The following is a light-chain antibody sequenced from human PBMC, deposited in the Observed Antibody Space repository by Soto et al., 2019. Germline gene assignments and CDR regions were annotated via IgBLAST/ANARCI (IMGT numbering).Light chain of an antibody. CDR1: SSDVGSYNR. V-gene: IGLV2-18*02. J-gene: IGLJ1*01. Sequence: QSVLTQPPSVSGSPGQSVTISCTGTSSDVGSYNRVSWYQQPPGTAPKLMIYEVSNRPSGVPGRFSGSKSGNTASLTISGLQAEDEADYYCSSYTSRSIYVFGTGTKVTVL. CDR2: EVS. CDR3: SSYTSRSIYV.